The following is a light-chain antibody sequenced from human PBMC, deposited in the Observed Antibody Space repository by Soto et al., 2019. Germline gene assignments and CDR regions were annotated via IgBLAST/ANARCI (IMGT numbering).Light chain of an antibody. CDR2: EVS. V-gene: IGLV2-14*01. CDR1: SSDVGNCNC. J-gene: IGLJ3*02. Sequence: QSALTQPASVSGSPGQSITISCTGASSDVGNCNCVSWYQQHPGKAPKLMIYEVSNRPSGVSDRFSGSKAGNTASLTISGLQAEDEADYYCSSFTTISTWVFGGGTQLTVL. CDR3: SSFTTISTWV.